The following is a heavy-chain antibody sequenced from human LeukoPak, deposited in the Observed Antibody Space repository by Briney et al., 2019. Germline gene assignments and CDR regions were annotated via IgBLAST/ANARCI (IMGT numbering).Heavy chain of an antibody. CDR1: EYTFTSYF. D-gene: IGHD3-10*01. J-gene: IGHJ5*02. CDR3: AREYGSGREYNWFDP. Sequence: ASVKVSCKASEYTFTSYFMHWVRQAPGQGLEWMGWINTNTGNPTYAQGFTGRFVFSLDTSVSTAYLQISSLKAEDTAVYYCAREYGSGREYNWFDPWGQGTLVTVSS. V-gene: IGHV7-4-1*02. CDR2: INTNTGNP.